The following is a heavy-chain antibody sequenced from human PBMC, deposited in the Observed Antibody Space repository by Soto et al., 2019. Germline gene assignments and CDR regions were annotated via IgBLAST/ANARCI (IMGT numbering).Heavy chain of an antibody. CDR1: GFTFSSYS. CDR2: ISSSSSYI. Sequence: PGGSLRLSCAASGFTFSSYSMNWVRQAPGKGLEWVSSISSSSSYIYYADSVKGRFTISRDNAKNSLYLQMNSLRDEDTAVYYCARARGSGTLYDVDVWGQGTTVTVSS. J-gene: IGHJ6*02. CDR3: ARARGSGTLYDVDV. D-gene: IGHD3-10*01. V-gene: IGHV3-21*01.